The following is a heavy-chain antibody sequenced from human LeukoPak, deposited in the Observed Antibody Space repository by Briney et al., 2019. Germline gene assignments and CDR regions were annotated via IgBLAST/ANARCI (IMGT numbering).Heavy chain of an antibody. V-gene: IGHV3-33*01. CDR1: GFTFNNYA. Sequence: GRSLRLSCAASGFTFNNYAMHWGRQAPGKGLEWVTPIWYDGSNKYYGDSVKGRFTISRDNSKSTLYLQMNSLRAEDTAVYYCARDKGNHPYNWFDPWGQGTLVTVSS. J-gene: IGHJ5*02. CDR2: IWYDGSNK. D-gene: IGHD1-14*01. CDR3: ARDKGNHPYNWFDP.